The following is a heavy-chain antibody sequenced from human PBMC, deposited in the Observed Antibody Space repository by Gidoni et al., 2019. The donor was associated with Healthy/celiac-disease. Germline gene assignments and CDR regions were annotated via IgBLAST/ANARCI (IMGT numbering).Heavy chain of an antibody. J-gene: IGHJ6*02. CDR3: AATMVRGVTPDV. Sequence: QVQLVESGGGVVQPGRSLRLSCAASGLTFSSYGMHWVRQAPGKGLEWVAVISDDGSNKYYADSVKGRFTISRDNSKNTLYLQMNSLRAEDTAVYYCAATMVRGVTPDVWGQGTTVTVSS. CDR2: ISDDGSNK. V-gene: IGHV3-30*03. D-gene: IGHD3-10*01. CDR1: GLTFSSYG.